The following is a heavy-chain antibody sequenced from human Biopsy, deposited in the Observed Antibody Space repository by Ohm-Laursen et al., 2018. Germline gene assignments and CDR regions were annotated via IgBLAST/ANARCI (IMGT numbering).Heavy chain of an antibody. CDR1: GDSISSYY. Sequence: SDTLSLTCTVSGDSISSYYWSWIRQPPGKGLQCIGYVYYTGCTDYNPSLQSRVTISVDTSKNHFSLRLRSVTPADTAIYYCARDRGYYSDRTVPGYFDLWGRGTLVTVSS. CDR3: ARDRGYYSDRTVPGYFDL. V-gene: IGHV4-59*01. CDR2: VYYTGCT. D-gene: IGHD3-22*01. J-gene: IGHJ2*01.